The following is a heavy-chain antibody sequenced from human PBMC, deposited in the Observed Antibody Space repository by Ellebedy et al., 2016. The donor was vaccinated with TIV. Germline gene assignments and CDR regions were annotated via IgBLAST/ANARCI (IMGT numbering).Heavy chain of an antibody. D-gene: IGHD6-19*01. CDR1: GGSFGSHY. CDR3: ARESLNPATGAAKDAFDV. Sequence: SETLSLTXTVPGGSFGSHYWRCICQPPGKGLVWIGYIYYSGSTNYNPSLKSRVTISVDTSKNQFSLKLSSVTAADTAVYYCARESLNPATGAAKDAFDVWGQGTMVTVSS. V-gene: IGHV4-59*11. CDR2: IYYSGST. J-gene: IGHJ3*01.